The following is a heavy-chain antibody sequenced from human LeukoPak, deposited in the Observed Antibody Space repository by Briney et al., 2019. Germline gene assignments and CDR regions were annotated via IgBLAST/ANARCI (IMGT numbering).Heavy chain of an antibody. D-gene: IGHD5-24*01. J-gene: IGHJ4*02. CDR2: IYYSGST. CDR1: GGSIRSYY. Sequence: SETLSLTCTVSGGSIRSYYWNWIRQPPGKGLEWIGYIYYSGSTNYNPSLKSRVTISVDTSKNQFSLTLSSVTAADTAVYYCARAGRTDGYKSYFDYWGQGTLVTVSS. V-gene: IGHV4-59*01. CDR3: ARAGRTDGYKSYFDY.